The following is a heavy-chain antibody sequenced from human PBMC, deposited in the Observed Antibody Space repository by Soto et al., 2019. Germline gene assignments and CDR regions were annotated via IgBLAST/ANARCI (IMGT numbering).Heavy chain of an antibody. D-gene: IGHD3-22*01. CDR3: AKGKYYYDSSGYPPLDY. CDR1: GFTFSSYA. V-gene: IGHV3-23*01. Sequence: GGSLRLSCAASGFTFSSYAMSWVRQAPGKGLEWVSAISGSGGSTYYADSVKGRFTISRDNSKNTLYLQMNSLRAEDTAVYYCAKGKYYYDSSGYPPLDYWGQGTLVTVSS. CDR2: ISGSGGST. J-gene: IGHJ4*02.